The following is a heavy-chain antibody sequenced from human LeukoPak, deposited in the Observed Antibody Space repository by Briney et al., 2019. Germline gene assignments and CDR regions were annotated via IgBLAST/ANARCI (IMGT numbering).Heavy chain of an antibody. CDR2: ISSSGSTI. CDR3: ARDVSRGY. D-gene: IGHD5/OR15-5a*01. CDR1: GFTFSSYE. V-gene: IGHV3-48*03. Sequence: GGSLRLSGAAAGFTFSSYEMNWVRQAPGKGLEWVSYISSSGSTIYYADSMKGRLTISRDNAKNSLYLQMNSLRAEDTAVYYCARDVSRGYWGQGTLITVSS. J-gene: IGHJ4*02.